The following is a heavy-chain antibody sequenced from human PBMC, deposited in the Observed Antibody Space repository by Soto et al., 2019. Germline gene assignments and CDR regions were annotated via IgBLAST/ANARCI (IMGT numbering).Heavy chain of an antibody. CDR3: AKGAPMFGLVPAAQNYYYMDV. CDR2: ISGSGGST. Sequence: GGSLRLSCAASGFTFSSYAMSWVRQAPGKGLEWVSAISGSGGSTYYADSVKGRFTISRDNSKNTRDLQMNSLRAEDTAVYYCAKGAPMFGLVPAAQNYYYMDVWGKGTTVTVSS. CDR1: GFTFSSYA. V-gene: IGHV3-23*01. D-gene: IGHD2-2*01. J-gene: IGHJ6*03.